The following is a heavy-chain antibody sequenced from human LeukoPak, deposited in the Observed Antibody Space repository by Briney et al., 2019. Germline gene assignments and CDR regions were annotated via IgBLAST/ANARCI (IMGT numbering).Heavy chain of an antibody. CDR1: GFTISTYA. V-gene: IGHV3-23*01. D-gene: IGHD6-19*01. CDR2: IRGSGGST. J-gene: IGHJ4*02. Sequence: GGSLRLSCAASGFTISTYAMSWVRQAPGKGLEWVSTIRGSGGSTYYTDSVKGRFTISRDNSKNTLFLQMNSLRAEDTAVYYCAKDSVAGNLGYFDYWGQGTLVTVSS. CDR3: AKDSVAGNLGYFDY.